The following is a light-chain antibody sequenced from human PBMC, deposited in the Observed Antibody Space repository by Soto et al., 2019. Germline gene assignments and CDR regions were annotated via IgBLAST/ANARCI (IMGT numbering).Light chain of an antibody. Sequence: QSVLTQPRSVSGSPGQSVTISCTGTSSDVGAYNYVSWYQQHPGKAPKLMIYDVTKRPSGVPDRFSASKSGNTASLTISGLQAEDEADYYCCSYVGSYTVVFGGGTKVTVL. J-gene: IGLJ2*01. CDR3: CSYVGSYTVV. CDR1: SSDVGAYNY. CDR2: DVT. V-gene: IGLV2-11*01.